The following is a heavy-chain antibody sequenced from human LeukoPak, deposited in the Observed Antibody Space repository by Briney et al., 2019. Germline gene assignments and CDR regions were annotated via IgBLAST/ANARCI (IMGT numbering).Heavy chain of an antibody. D-gene: IGHD3-10*01. V-gene: IGHV4-38-2*02. J-gene: IGHJ6*03. Sequence: SETLSLTCTVSGFSITRGDYWGWIRQPPGKGLEWIGAIYHSGSSYYDPSLKSRVAISVDTSKNQFSLRLSSVSAADTAVNYCARSGPYYYHYVDVWGKGTTVTVSS. CDR1: GFSITRGDY. CDR2: IYHSGSS. CDR3: ARSGPYYYHYVDV.